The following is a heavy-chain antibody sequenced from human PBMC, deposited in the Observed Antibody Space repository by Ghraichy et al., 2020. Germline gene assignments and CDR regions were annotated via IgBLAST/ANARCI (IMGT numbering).Heavy chain of an antibody. D-gene: IGHD2-15*01. Sequence: GGSLRLSCAASGFTFDDYAMHWVRQAPGKGLEWVSGISWNSGSIGYADSVKGRFTISRDNAKNSLYLQMNSLRAEDTALYYCAKDGGGYFDLWGRGTLVTVSS. CDR1: GFTFDDYA. V-gene: IGHV3-9*01. J-gene: IGHJ2*01. CDR2: ISWNSGSI. CDR3: AKDGGGYFDL.